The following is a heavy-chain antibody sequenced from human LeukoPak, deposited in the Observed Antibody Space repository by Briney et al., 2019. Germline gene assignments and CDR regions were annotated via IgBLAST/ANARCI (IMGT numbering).Heavy chain of an antibody. J-gene: IGHJ4*02. CDR1: GFTFGNFW. V-gene: IGHV3-74*01. Sequence: GGSLRHACAASGFTFGNFWMHWVRQAPGKGLEWVSRINTEGTSTNYADSVKGRFTISRDNAKNTLYLQMDSLRADDTSVYYCARAPLMVRGITPPFDHWGQGTLVTVYS. D-gene: IGHD3-10*01. CDR2: INTEGTST. CDR3: ARAPLMVRGITPPFDH.